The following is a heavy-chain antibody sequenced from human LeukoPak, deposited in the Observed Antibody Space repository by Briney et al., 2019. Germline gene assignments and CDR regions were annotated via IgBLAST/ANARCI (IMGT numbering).Heavy chain of an antibody. D-gene: IGHD2-2*01. V-gene: IGHV4-30-4*01. CDR2: IYDSGSI. Sequence: MPSQTLSLTCTVSGGSISSGDFHWSWIRQPPGKGLEWIGSIYDSGSIYYNPSLKSRVTISEDTSKNQFSLKLSSVTAADTAVYYCARGNSSTSCHHFDYWGQGTLVTVSS. J-gene: IGHJ4*02. CDR3: ARGNSSTSCHHFDY. CDR1: GGSISSGDFH.